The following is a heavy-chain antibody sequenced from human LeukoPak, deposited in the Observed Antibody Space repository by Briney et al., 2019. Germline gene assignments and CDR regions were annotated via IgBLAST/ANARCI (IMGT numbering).Heavy chain of an antibody. J-gene: IGHJ4*02. D-gene: IGHD3-16*02. CDR1: GFTFSSYE. CDR2: ISSSGSTI. V-gene: IGHV3-48*03. Sequence: GGSLRLSCAASGFTFSSYEMNWVRQAPGKGLEWVSYISSSGSTIYYADSVKGRFTISRDNAKNSLYLQMNSLRAEDTAVYYSARGALGLRLGELSLYFDYWGQGTLVTVSS. CDR3: ARGALGLRLGELSLYFDY.